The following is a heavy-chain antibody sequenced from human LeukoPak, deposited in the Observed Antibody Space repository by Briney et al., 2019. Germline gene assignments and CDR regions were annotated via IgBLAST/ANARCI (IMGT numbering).Heavy chain of an antibody. D-gene: IGHD3-3*01. J-gene: IGHJ4*02. CDR3: ARTIQAGTIDY. V-gene: IGHV4-34*01. CDR2: INHSGST. Sequence: SETLSLTCAVYGGSFSGYYWSWIRQPPGRGLEWIGEINHSGSTNYNPSLKSRVTISVDTSKNQFSLKLSSVTAADTAVYYCARTIQAGTIDYWGQGTLVTVSS. CDR1: GGSFSGYY.